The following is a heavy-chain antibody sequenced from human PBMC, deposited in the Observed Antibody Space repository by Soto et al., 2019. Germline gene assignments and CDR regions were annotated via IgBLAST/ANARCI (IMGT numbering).Heavy chain of an antibody. V-gene: IGHV4-59*08. CDR2: ISYSGST. CDR1: GASISSYY. D-gene: IGHD6-13*01. CDR3: ARLVGGIAAAGANWFDP. J-gene: IGHJ5*02. Sequence: PSATLSLTCTFSGASISSYYWSWIRHPPRTGLEWIGHISYSGSTYYNTSLKSRVTISVDTSKNQFSLKLSSVTAADTAVYYCARLVGGIAAAGANWFDPWGQGTLVTVSS.